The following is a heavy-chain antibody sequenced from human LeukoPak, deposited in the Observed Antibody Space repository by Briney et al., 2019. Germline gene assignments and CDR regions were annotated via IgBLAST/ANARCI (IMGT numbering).Heavy chain of an antibody. J-gene: IGHJ6*03. CDR3: ARGNLGYCSGTSCYPNYYMDV. Sequence: GGSLRLSCAASGFSFSTSWMHWVRQAPGKGLVWVSHINSDGSSKNYADSVKGRFTISRDNAKNTLYLQMNSLRAEDTAVYYCARGNLGYCSGTSCYPNYYMDVWGKGTTVTVSS. D-gene: IGHD2-2*01. V-gene: IGHV3-74*01. CDR2: INSDGSSK. CDR1: GFSFSTSW.